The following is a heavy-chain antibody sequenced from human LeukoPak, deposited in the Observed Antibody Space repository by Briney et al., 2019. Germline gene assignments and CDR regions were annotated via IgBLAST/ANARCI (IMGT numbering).Heavy chain of an antibody. J-gene: IGHJ1*01. V-gene: IGHV4-39*01. D-gene: IGHD6-13*01. CDR2: IYYSGST. Sequence: SETLSLTCTVSGGSISSSSYYRGWIRQPPGKGLEWIGSIYYSGSTYYKPSLKSRVTISVDTSKNQFSLKLSSVTAADTAVYYCASGPEGIAAAGTRFQHWGQGTLVTVSS. CDR3: ASGPEGIAAAGTRFQH. CDR1: GGSISSSSYY.